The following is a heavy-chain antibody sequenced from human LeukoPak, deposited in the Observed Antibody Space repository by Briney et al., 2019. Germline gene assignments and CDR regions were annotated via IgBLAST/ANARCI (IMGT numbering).Heavy chain of an antibody. D-gene: IGHD3-22*01. J-gene: IGHJ5*02. CDR1: GGSISSGGYY. CDR2: IYYSGST. Sequence: PSETLSLTCTVSGGSISSGGYYWSWIRQHPGKGLEWIGYIYYSGSTYYNPSLKSRVTISVDTSKNQFSLKLSSVTAADTAVYYCAGYYDSSGTLHPNWFDPWGQGTLVTVSS. CDR3: AGYYDSSGTLHPNWFDP. V-gene: IGHV4-31*03.